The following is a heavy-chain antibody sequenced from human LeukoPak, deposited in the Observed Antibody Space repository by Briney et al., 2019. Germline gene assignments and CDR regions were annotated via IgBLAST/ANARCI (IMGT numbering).Heavy chain of an antibody. V-gene: IGHV1-69*05. CDR2: IIPIFGTA. Sequence: ASVKVSCKASGGTFSSYAISWVRQAPGQGLERMGGIIPIFGTANYAQKFQGRVTITTDESTSTAYMELSSLRSEDTAVYYCARTKAVAGTVNWFDPWGQGTLVTVSP. J-gene: IGHJ5*02. CDR3: ARTKAVAGTVNWFDP. D-gene: IGHD6-19*01. CDR1: GGTFSSYA.